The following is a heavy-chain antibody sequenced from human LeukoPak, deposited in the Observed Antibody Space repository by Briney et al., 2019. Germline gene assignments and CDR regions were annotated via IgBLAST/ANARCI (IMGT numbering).Heavy chain of an antibody. CDR2: IYPGDSDT. J-gene: IGHJ4*02. CDR1: GYSFTSYW. D-gene: IGHD5-18*01. Sequence: GESLKISCEDSGYSFTSYWIGWVRQMPGKGLEWMGIIYPGDSDTRCSPSFQGQVAISADKSINTAYLQWSSLKASDTAIYYCARRGEAMDPFDYWGQGTLVTVSS. V-gene: IGHV5-51*01. CDR3: ARRGEAMDPFDY.